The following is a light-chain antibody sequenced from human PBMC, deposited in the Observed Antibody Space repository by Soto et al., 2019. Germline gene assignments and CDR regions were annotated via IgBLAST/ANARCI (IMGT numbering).Light chain of an antibody. Sequence: ELVLTQSQATLSLSPGERATLACRASQSISSNLAWYPQTRGQAPRLLICYASNRATGITARFSGSGSGTDFTLTISSLEPEDFAVYYCQQCSNWHPLTFGGGTKVEIK. J-gene: IGKJ4*01. V-gene: IGKV3-11*01. CDR3: QQCSNWHPLT. CDR2: YAS. CDR1: QSISSN.